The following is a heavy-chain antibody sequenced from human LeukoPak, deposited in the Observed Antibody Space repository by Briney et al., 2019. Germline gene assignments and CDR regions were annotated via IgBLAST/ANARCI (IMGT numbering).Heavy chain of an antibody. D-gene: IGHD4/OR15-4a*01. CDR2: TSPSGDIR. CDR3: ARRAGAYSHPYDY. CDR1: GFTFSNHG. J-gene: IGHJ4*02. Sequence: GGSLRLSCAASGFTFSNHGMNWVRQAPGKGLEWVSGTSPSGDIRYYADSVKGRFTISRDNSKNTLYLQMNSLRAEDTAVYYCARRAGAYSHPYDYWGQGTLVTVSS. V-gene: IGHV3-23*01.